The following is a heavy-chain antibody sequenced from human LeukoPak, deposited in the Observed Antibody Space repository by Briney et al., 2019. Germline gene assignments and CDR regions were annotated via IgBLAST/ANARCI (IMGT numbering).Heavy chain of an antibody. V-gene: IGHV4-39*01. CDR2: IYYSGST. D-gene: IGHD2-2*01. Sequence: PSETLSLTCTVSGGSISSSSYSWGWIRQPPGKGLEWIGSIYYSGSTYYNPSLKSRVTISVDTSKNQFSLKLSSVTAADTAVYYCARGHQLLDNYFDYWGQGTLVTVSS. J-gene: IGHJ4*02. CDR3: ARGHQLLDNYFDY. CDR1: GGSISSSSYS.